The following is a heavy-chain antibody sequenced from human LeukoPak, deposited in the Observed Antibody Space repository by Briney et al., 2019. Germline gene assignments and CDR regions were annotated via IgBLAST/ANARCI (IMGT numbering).Heavy chain of an antibody. D-gene: IGHD5-12*01. CDR2: ISAYNGNT. CDR1: GYTFTIYG. J-gene: IGHJ4*02. V-gene: IGHV1-18*01. Sequence: GASVKASSKASGYTFTIYGISWVRQAPGQGLEWMGWISAYNGNTNHAQKLQGRVTMTTDTSTSTAYMELRSLRSDDTAVFYCARAWDIVATKYYFDYWGQGTLVTVSS. CDR3: ARAWDIVATKYYFDY.